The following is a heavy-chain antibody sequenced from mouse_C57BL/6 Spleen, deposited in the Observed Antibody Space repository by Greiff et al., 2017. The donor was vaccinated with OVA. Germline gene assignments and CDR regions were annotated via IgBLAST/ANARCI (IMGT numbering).Heavy chain of an antibody. CDR2: IYPRDGST. CDR3: ARAGNYYGSSYDFDY. Sequence: QVQLKQSGPELVKPGASVKLSCKASGYTFTSYDINWVKQRPGQGLEWIGWIYPRDGSTKYNEKFKGKATLTVDTSSSTAYMELHSLTSEDSAVYFCARAGNYYGSSYDFDYWGQGTTLTVSS. J-gene: IGHJ2*01. D-gene: IGHD1-1*01. CDR1: GYTFTSYD. V-gene: IGHV1-85*01.